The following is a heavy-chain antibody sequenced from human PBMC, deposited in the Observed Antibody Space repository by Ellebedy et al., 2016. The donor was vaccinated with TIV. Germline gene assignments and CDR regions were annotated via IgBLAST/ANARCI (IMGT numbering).Heavy chain of an antibody. CDR1: WFSLRTSGVA. Sequence: SGPTLVXPTQTLTLPCTFSWFSLRTSGVAVGWIRQPPGKALECLPLVYWDDDKRYSPSLKSRLTITKDISKNQVVLTMTNMDPVDTATYNSARSLTYGTGWTSFYYDYWGQGTLVTVSS. J-gene: IGHJ4*02. CDR3: ARSLTYGTGWTSFYYDY. CDR2: VYWDDDK. V-gene: IGHV2-5*02. D-gene: IGHD6-19*01.